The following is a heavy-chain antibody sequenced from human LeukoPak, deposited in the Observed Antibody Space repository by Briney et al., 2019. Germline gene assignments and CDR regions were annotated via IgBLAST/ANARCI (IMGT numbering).Heavy chain of an antibody. CDR2: IYSGGST. CDR3: ARGARKGDDYGGFFDY. V-gene: IGHV3-66*01. Sequence: HTGGSLRLSCAASGFTVSSNYMSWVRQAPGKGLEWVSVIYSGGSTYYADSVKGRFTISRDNSKNTLYLQMNSLRAEDTAVYYCARGARKGDDYGGFFDYWGQGTLVTVSS. J-gene: IGHJ4*02. CDR1: GFTVSSNY. D-gene: IGHD4-17*01.